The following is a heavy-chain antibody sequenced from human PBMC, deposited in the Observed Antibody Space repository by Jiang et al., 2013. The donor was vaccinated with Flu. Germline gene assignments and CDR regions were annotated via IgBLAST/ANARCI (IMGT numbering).Heavy chain of an antibody. CDR3: AIGDFWSGLQESRRTGYPKPDY. CDR1: GYTFTSYA. D-gene: IGHD3-3*01. J-gene: IGHJ4*02. V-gene: IGHV1-3*01. CDR2: INAGNGNT. Sequence: SGAEVKKPGASVKVSCKASGYTFTSYAMHWVRQAPGQRLEWMGWINAGNGNTKYSQKFQGRVTITRDTSASTAYMELSSLRSEDTAVYYCAIGDFWSGLQESRRTGYPKPDYWGQGTLVTVSS.